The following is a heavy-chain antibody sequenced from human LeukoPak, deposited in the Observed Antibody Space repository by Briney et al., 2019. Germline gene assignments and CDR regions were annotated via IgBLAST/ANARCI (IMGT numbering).Heavy chain of an antibody. CDR2: MSSDGNNK. D-gene: IGHD6-19*01. Sequence: GGSLRLSCAASGFTFSTYAMRWVRQAPGKGLEWVAVMSSDGNNKYYADSVKGRFTISRDNSKNTLYLQMNSLRAEDTALYYCARAAGQWLVQEGAFDIWGQGTMVTVSS. J-gene: IGHJ3*02. CDR1: GFTFSTYA. CDR3: ARAAGQWLVQEGAFDI. V-gene: IGHV3-30-3*01.